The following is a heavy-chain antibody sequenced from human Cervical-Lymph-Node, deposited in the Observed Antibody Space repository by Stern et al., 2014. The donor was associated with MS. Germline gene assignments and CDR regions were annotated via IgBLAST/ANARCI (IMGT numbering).Heavy chain of an antibody. CDR1: GGTFTSKA. CDR3: ARGTPRRMVAAAAEYYYYGMDV. D-gene: IGHD4/OR15-4a*01. CDR2: IIPIFGTA. J-gene: IGHJ6*02. Sequence: VQLVESGAEVKKPGSSVKVSCKASGGTFTSKAISWVRQAPGQGLEWMGGIIPIFGTANYAQKFQGRVTVTKDESTNTVYMELSSLRSEDTAVYYCARGTPRRMVAAAAEYYYYGMDVWGQGTTVTVSS. V-gene: IGHV1-69*01.